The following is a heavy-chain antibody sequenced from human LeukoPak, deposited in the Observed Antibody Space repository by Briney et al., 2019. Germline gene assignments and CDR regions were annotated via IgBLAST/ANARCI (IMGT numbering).Heavy chain of an antibody. J-gene: IGHJ4*02. CDR2: IPYDGSNK. V-gene: IGHV3-30*18. D-gene: IGHD3-22*01. Sequence: GGSLRLSCAASGFTFSSYGMHWVRQAPGKGLEWVAVIPYDGSNKYYADSVKGRFTISRDNSKNTLYLQMNSLRAEDTAVYYCAKDSYYYDSSGYSDYWGQGTLVTVSS. CDR3: AKDSYYYDSSGYSDY. CDR1: GFTFSSYG.